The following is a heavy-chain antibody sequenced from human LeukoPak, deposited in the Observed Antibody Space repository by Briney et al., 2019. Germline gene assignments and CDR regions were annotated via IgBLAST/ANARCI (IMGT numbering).Heavy chain of an antibody. V-gene: IGHV3-43*01. Sequence: PGGSLRLSCAASGFTFDDYSMHWVRQAPGKGLEWVSLISWDGGSTYYEDSVKGRFTISRDNSKNSLYLQMNSLRTEDTALYYCAKGFRIVSGSLDYWGQGTLVTGSS. CDR2: ISWDGGST. CDR3: AKGFRIVSGSLDY. J-gene: IGHJ4*02. D-gene: IGHD3-10*01. CDR1: GFTFDDYS.